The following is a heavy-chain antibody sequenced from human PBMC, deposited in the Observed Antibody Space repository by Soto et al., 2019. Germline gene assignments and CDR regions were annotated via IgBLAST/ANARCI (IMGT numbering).Heavy chain of an antibody. CDR1: GFTFSNYT. V-gene: IGHV3-21*01. J-gene: IGHJ6*02. Sequence: EVQLVESGGGLVKPGGSLRVSCAASGFTFSNYTMNWVHQAPGKGLEWVSAISSSSIYIYYADSVKGRFTISRDNARQSLYLQLNSLGAEDTAVYYCARANYDFWSGYSNYYGMDVWGQGTTVTVSS. D-gene: IGHD3-3*01. CDR2: ISSSSIYI. CDR3: ARANYDFWSGYSNYYGMDV.